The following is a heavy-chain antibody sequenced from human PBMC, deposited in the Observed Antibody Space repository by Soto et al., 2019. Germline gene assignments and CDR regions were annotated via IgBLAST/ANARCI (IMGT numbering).Heavy chain of an antibody. CDR3: ARGRAWNDVAFDI. CDR1: GYTFTGYY. V-gene: IGHV1-2*04. D-gene: IGHD1-1*01. J-gene: IGHJ3*02. CDR2: INPNSGGT. Sequence: ASVKVSCKASGYTFTGYYMHWVRQAPGQGLEWMGWINPNSGGTNYAQKFQGWVTMTRDTSISTAYMELSRLRSDDTAVYYCARGRAWNDVAFDIWGQGTMVTV.